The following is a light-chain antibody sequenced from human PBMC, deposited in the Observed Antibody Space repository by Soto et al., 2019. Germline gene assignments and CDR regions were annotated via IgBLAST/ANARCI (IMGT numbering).Light chain of an antibody. CDR1: SNDVGSYNL. J-gene: IGLJ3*02. V-gene: IGLV2-23*01. CDR2: EGT. CDR3: CSYAGSRTWV. Sequence: QSALTQPASVSGSPGQSIAISCTGTSNDVGSYNLVSWYQHHPGKAPKLMIYEGTKRPSGVSNRFSGSKSGNTASLTISGLQAEDEADYYCCSYAGSRTWVFGGGTKLTVL.